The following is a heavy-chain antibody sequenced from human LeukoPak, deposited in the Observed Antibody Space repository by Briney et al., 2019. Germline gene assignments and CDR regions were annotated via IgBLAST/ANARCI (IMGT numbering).Heavy chain of an antibody. J-gene: IGHJ6*02. CDR2: IIPIFGTA. CDR1: GATFSSYA. V-gene: IGHV1-69*13. D-gene: IGHD3-22*01. CDR3: ARVDYYDSSGPQPHGMDV. Sequence: ASVKVSCKASGATFSSYAISWVRQAPGQGLEWMGGIIPIFGTANYAQKFQGRVTITADESTSTAYMELSSLRSEDTAVYYCARVDYYDSSGPQPHGMDVWGQGTTVTVSS.